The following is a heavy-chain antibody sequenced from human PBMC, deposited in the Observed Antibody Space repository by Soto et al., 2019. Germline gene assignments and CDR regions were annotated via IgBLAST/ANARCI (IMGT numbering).Heavy chain of an antibody. CDR1: GYTFTSYY. CDR3: ARAFLDYDFWSGYYYYYGMDV. CDR2: INPSGGST. J-gene: IGHJ6*02. Sequence: EASVKVSCKASGYTFTSYYMHWVRQAPGQGLEWMGIINPSGGSTSYAQKFQGRVTMTRDTSTSTVYMELSSLRSEDTAVYYCARAFLDYDFWSGYYYYYGMDVWGQGTTVTVSS. V-gene: IGHV1-46*01. D-gene: IGHD3-3*01.